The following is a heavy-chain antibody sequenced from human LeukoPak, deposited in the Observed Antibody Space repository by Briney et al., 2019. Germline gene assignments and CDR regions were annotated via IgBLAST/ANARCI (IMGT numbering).Heavy chain of an antibody. CDR3: ASTMYYYDSSGYYQTFDY. J-gene: IGHJ4*02. CDR1: GGSISSYY. D-gene: IGHD3-22*01. CDR2: IYYSGST. Sequence: KPSETLSLTCTVSGGSISSYYWSWIRQPPGKGLEWIGYIYYSGSTNYNPSLKSRVIISVDTSKNQFSLRLSSVTAADTAVYYCASTMYYYDSSGYYQTFDYWGQGTLVTVSS. V-gene: IGHV4-59*08.